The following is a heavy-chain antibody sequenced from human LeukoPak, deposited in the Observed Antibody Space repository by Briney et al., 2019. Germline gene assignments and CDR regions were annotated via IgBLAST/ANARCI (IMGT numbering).Heavy chain of an antibody. J-gene: IGHJ4*02. CDR1: GFTFNNYA. Sequence: VGSLRLSCTASGFTFNNYAMAWVRQAPGKGLEWVSAITGSGAYTDYADSVKGRFTISRDNSKNTIYLQMNSLRAEDTAVYYCAKRSSTSSGYFDLWGRGTLVTVSS. V-gene: IGHV3-23*01. CDR3: AKRSSTSSGYFDL. CDR2: ITGSGAYT. D-gene: IGHD3-22*01.